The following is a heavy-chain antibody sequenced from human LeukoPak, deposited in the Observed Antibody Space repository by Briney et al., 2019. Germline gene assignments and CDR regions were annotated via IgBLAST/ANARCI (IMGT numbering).Heavy chain of an antibody. V-gene: IGHV3-74*01. Sequence: GGSLRLSCAASGFTFSSYWMHWVRQAPGKGLVWVSRINSDGSSTRYADSVKGRFTISRDNVKDTLYLQLNSLRAEDTAVYYCARVGAYCGGDCYLDYWGQGTLVTVSS. CDR2: INSDGSST. CDR1: GFTFSSYW. J-gene: IGHJ4*02. CDR3: ARVGAYCGGDCYLDY. D-gene: IGHD2-21*02.